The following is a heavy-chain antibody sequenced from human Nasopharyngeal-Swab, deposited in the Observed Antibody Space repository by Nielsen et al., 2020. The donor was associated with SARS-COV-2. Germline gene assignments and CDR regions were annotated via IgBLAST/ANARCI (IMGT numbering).Heavy chain of an antibody. V-gene: IGHV4-34*01. J-gene: IGHJ5*02. CDR2: INHSRST. Sequence: SETLSLTCAVYGGSFSGYYWRWIRQPPGKGLEWIGEINHSRSTNYNPSLKSRVTISVDTSKNQFSLKLSSVTAADTAVYYCARGRLTSRTLGWFDPWGQGTLVTVSS. CDR3: ARGRLTSRTLGWFDP. D-gene: IGHD2-2*01. CDR1: GGSFSGYY.